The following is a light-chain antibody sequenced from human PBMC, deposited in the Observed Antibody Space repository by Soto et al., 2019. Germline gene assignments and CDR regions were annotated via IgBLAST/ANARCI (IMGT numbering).Light chain of an antibody. CDR1: SSDVGGYNY. Sequence: HSALTQPASVSGSPGQSITISCTGTSSDVGGYNYVSWYQQHPGKAPKLMIYDVSNRPSGVSNRFSGSKSGNTASLTISGLQAEDEADYYCSSYTTSGSLVFGGGTKLTVL. J-gene: IGLJ2*01. V-gene: IGLV2-14*01. CDR3: SSYTTSGSLV. CDR2: DVS.